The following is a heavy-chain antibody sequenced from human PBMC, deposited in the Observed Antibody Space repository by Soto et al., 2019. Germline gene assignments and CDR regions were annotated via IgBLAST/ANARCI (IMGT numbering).Heavy chain of an antibody. CDR1: GFTFSSCA. J-gene: IGHJ4*02. CDR2: INSRSSST. Sequence: GGSLRLSCAASGFTFSSCAMSWIRQAPGKGLEWVSYINSRSSSTNYADSVKGRFTISRDNAKNLLYLQMSSLTVEDTAVYYCVKGRNWASGSDYRGQGTLVTVSS. D-gene: IGHD7-27*01. CDR3: VKGRNWASGSDY. V-gene: IGHV3-11*05.